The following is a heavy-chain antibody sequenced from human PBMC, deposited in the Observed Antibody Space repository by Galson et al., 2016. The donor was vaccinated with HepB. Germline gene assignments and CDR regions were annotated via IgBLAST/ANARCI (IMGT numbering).Heavy chain of an antibody. D-gene: IGHD4-23*01. CDR3: AKVGTTVLTPGKYRLEYFQL. J-gene: IGHJ1*01. Sequence: LRLSCAASGFTFSTYAIHWVRQAPGKGLEWVAVISFDGSNKYYADSVRGRFTISRDNSKNTLYLQMNSLRAEDTAIYYCAKVGTTVLTPGKYRLEYFQLWGQGTLVTVSS. V-gene: IGHV3-30*04. CDR2: ISFDGSNK. CDR1: GFTFSTYA.